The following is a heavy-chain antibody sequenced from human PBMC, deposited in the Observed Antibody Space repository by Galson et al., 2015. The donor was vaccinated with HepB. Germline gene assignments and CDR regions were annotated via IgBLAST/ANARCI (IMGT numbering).Heavy chain of an antibody. CDR1: GFTFSSYS. D-gene: IGHD2-21*01. CDR2: ISSSSSTI. V-gene: IGHV3-48*01. J-gene: IGHJ4*02. Sequence: SLRLSCAASGFTFSSYSMNWVRQAPGKGLEWVSYISSSSSTIYYADSVKGRFTISRDNAKNSLYLQMNSLRAEDTAVYYCARDCGGDCFDYWGQGTLVTVSS. CDR3: ARDCGGDCFDY.